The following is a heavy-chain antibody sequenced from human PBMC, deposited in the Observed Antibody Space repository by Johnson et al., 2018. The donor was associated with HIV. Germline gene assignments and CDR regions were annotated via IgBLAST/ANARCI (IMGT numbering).Heavy chain of an antibody. V-gene: IGHV3-66*04. Sequence: VQLVESGGGLVQPGGSLRLSCAASGFTVSSNYMSWVRQAPGKGLEWVSVIYSGGSTYYADSVKGRFTISRDISKNTLFLQMNSLRAEDTAVYYCARHVIAADDAFDIWGQGTIVTVSS. CDR1: GFTVSSNY. CDR2: IYSGGST. D-gene: IGHD3-16*02. CDR3: ARHVIAADDAFDI. J-gene: IGHJ3*02.